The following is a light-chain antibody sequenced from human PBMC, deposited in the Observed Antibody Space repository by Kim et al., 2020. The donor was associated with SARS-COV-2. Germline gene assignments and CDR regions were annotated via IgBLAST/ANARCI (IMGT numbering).Light chain of an antibody. Sequence: GQSITLSCTGTSSDVGSYNLVSWFQQHPGKAPKTMIYEGSKRPSGVSNRFSGSKSGNTASLTISGLQAEDEADYYCCSFAGSSTWVFGGGTKVTVL. CDR2: EGS. V-gene: IGLV2-23*01. J-gene: IGLJ3*02. CDR1: SSDVGSYNL. CDR3: CSFAGSSTWV.